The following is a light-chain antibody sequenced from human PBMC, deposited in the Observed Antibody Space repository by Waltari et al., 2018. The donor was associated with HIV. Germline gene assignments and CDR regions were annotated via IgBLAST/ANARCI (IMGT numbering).Light chain of an antibody. CDR2: DNN. J-gene: IGLJ3*02. CDR1: TSNVEKNL. Sequence: QSVLTQPPSVSAAAGRKVSLSCSGRTSNVEKNLFSWYQHVPGTAPKLRIFDNNKQASGVPDRFSASKSGASATLDITGLQTGDEADYYCGTWDSSLSLWVFGGGTKVTVL. CDR3: GTWDSSLSLWV. V-gene: IGLV1-51*01.